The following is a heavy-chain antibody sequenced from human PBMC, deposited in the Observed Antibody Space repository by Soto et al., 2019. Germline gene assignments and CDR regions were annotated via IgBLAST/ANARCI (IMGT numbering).Heavy chain of an antibody. J-gene: IGHJ4*02. CDR1: GFTFSSYS. CDR2: ISSSSSTI. Sequence: EVQLVESGGGLVQPGGSLRLSCAASGFTFSSYSMNWVRQAPGKGLEWVSYISSSSSTIYYADSVKGRFTISRDNAKNSLYLQMNSLRDEATAVYYCARDRIAVAVMAHPFDYWGQGTLVTVSS. V-gene: IGHV3-48*02. CDR3: ARDRIAVAVMAHPFDY. D-gene: IGHD6-19*01.